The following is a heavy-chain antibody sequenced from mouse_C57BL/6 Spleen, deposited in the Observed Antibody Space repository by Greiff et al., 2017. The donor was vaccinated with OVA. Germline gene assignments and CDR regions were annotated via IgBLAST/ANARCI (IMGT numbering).Heavy chain of an antibody. V-gene: IGHV1-80*01. CDR1: GYAFSSYW. CDR3: ARSRDYYYGSSDY. J-gene: IGHJ2*01. CDR2: IYPGDGDT. D-gene: IGHD1-1*01. Sequence: VQLVESGAELVKPGASVKISCKASGYAFSSYWMNWVKQRPGKGLEWIGQIYPGDGDTNYNGKFKGKATLTADKSSSTAYMQLSSLTSEDSAVYFCARSRDYYYGSSDYWGQGTTLTVSS.